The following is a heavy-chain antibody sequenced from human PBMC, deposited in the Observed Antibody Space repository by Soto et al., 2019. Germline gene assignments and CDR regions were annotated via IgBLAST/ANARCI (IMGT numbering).Heavy chain of an antibody. D-gene: IGHD5-12*01. Sequence: QVQLVQSGAEVRQPASSGKVSCKTSGGTFSSYAISWVRQAPGQGLEWMGGIVPIVDTSTYAQKFQGRVTITADESTSTAYMELSSLRSDDTAIYYCVRVVAIPGYPDNWGQGTLVTVSS. CDR3: VRVVAIPGYPDN. J-gene: IGHJ4*02. CDR1: GGTFSSYA. V-gene: IGHV1-69*12. CDR2: IVPIVDTS.